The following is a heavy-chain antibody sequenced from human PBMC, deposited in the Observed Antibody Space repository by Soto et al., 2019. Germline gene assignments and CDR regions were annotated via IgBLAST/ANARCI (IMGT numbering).Heavy chain of an antibody. CDR2: ISWNSGSI. D-gene: IGHD6-13*01. Sequence: EVQLVESGGGLVQPGRSLRLSCAASGFTFDDYAMHWVRQAPGKGLEWVSGISWNSGSIGYADSVKGRFTISRDNAKNSLYLQMNSLRAEDTALYYCAKDLGSSWLNYYYYYGMDVWGQGTTVTVSS. V-gene: IGHV3-9*01. J-gene: IGHJ6*02. CDR1: GFTFDDYA. CDR3: AKDLGSSWLNYYYYYGMDV.